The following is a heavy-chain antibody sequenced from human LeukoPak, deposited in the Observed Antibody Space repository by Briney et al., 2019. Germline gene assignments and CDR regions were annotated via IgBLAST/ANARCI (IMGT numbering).Heavy chain of an antibody. CDR3: ATGAKVTAITYAYIDV. Sequence: SETLFLTCSVSGGSISCDYWTWIRQPAGKGLEWIGRIYTSGATRYNPSLKSRVTMSVDTSKNQFSLKLTSMTAADSAVYYCATGAKVTAITYAYIDVWGKGITVTVSS. V-gene: IGHV4-4*07. D-gene: IGHD2-21*02. CDR1: GGSISCDY. J-gene: IGHJ6*03. CDR2: IYTSGAT.